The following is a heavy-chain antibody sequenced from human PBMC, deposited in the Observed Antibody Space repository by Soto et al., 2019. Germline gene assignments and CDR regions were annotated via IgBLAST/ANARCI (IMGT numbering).Heavy chain of an antibody. CDR1: GYTFTSYD. CDR3: ARRFFVVVPAANYYYYYMDV. Sequence: ASVKVSCKASGYTFTSYDINWVRQATGQGLEWMGWMNPNSGNTGYAQKFQGRVTMTRNTSISTAYMELSSLRSEDTAVYYCARRFFVVVPAANYYYYYMDVWGKGTTVTVS. D-gene: IGHD2-2*01. V-gene: IGHV1-8*01. J-gene: IGHJ6*03. CDR2: MNPNSGNT.